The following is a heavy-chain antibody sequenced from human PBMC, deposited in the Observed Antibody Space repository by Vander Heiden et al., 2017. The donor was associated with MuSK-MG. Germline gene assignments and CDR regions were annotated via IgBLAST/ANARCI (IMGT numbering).Heavy chain of an antibody. V-gene: IGHV3-48*02. Sequence: VQLVESGGGLVPPGGSLSISWAASRFTFSSYSTNSVRQARGKGLEWVSYISSSSSTIYYADSVKGRFTISRDNAKNSLYLQMNSLRDEDTAVYYCARETFDAFDIWGQGTMVTVSS. CDR1: RFTFSSYS. CDR2: ISSSSSTI. CDR3: ARETFDAFDI. J-gene: IGHJ3*02.